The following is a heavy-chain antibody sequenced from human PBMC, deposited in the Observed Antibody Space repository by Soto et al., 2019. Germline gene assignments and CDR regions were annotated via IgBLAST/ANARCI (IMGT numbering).Heavy chain of an antibody. V-gene: IGHV4-31*03. J-gene: IGHJ5*02. D-gene: IGHD4-17*01. CDR2: IYYSGST. Sequence: QVQLQESGPGLVKPSQTLSLTCTVSGGSISSGGYYWSWIRQHPGKGLEWIGYIYYSGSTYYNPSLKRRVTISVDTSKSQFSLKLSSVTAADTAVYYCARADYGGNWFDPWGQGTLVTVSS. CDR3: ARADYGGNWFDP. CDR1: GGSISSGGYY.